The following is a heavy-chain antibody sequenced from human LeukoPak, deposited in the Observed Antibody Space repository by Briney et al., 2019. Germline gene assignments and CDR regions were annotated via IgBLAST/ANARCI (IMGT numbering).Heavy chain of an antibody. CDR2: INSDGSWT. J-gene: IGHJ4*02. CDR1: GNYW. CDR3: VSFYETY. D-gene: IGHD2-2*01. V-gene: IGHV3-74*01. Sequence: GGSLRLSWAASGNYWMHWVRQAPGKGLVWVSHINSDGSWTSYADSVKGPFTISKDNAKNTVYLQMHNLRAEDTAVYYCVSFYETYWGRGTLVTVSS.